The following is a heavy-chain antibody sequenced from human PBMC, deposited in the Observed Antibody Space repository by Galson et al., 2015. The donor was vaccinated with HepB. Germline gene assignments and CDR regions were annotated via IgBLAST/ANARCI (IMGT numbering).Heavy chain of an antibody. V-gene: IGHV1-24*01. J-gene: IGHJ4*02. D-gene: IGHD3-9*01. CDR3: ATDPTLDYDNLTGYHF. CDR1: GNTLSELS. Sequence: SVKVSCKVSGNTLSELSIQWVRQAPGRGLQWMGGYDPEDGETIYSQNFQGRVTLTEDTSTETAYLELNSLTSEDTAVYYCATDPTLDYDNLTGYHFWGQGTLVTVSS. CDR2: YDPEDGET.